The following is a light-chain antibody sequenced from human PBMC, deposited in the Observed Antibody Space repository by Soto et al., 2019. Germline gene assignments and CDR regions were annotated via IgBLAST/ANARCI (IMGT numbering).Light chain of an antibody. CDR3: ATWDDSLNGRV. Sequence: QSILTQPPSASGTPGQRVTISCSGSSSNIRSNTVNWYQQLPGTAPKLLIFGNNQRPSGVPARFSASESGTSASLAISGLQSDDEAAYYCATWDDSLNGRVFGGGTKLTVL. CDR1: SSNIRSNT. J-gene: IGLJ3*02. CDR2: GNN. V-gene: IGLV1-44*01.